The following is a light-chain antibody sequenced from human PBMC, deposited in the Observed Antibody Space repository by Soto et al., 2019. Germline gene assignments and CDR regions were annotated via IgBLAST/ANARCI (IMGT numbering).Light chain of an antibody. CDR1: SSYFGTYSV. J-gene: IGLJ2*01. Sequence: QSVLTQPASASGSLGQSITISCTGTSSYFGTYSVGSCYIHLPGEAPKLMVYHVTKRPPDVSNRFSGSKSGNTASLTISGRHAEDEAHYYCCSYAGMNTWVFGGGTKVTVL. CDR2: HVT. V-gene: IGLV2-23*02. CDR3: CSYAGMNTWV.